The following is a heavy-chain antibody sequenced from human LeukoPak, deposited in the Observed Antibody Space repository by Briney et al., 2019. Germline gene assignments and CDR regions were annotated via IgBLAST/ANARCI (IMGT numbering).Heavy chain of an antibody. CDR1: GFTFDDYG. CDR3: ARDAYYYDSSGYYFRPPVGYFDY. D-gene: IGHD3-22*01. CDR2: INWNGGST. Sequence: GGSLRLSCAASGFTFDDYGMSWVRQAPGKGLEWVSGINWNGGSTGYADSVKGRFTISRDNAKNSLYLQMNSLRAEDTALYYCARDAYYYDSSGYYFRPPVGYFDYWDQGTLVTVSS. V-gene: IGHV3-20*04. J-gene: IGHJ4*02.